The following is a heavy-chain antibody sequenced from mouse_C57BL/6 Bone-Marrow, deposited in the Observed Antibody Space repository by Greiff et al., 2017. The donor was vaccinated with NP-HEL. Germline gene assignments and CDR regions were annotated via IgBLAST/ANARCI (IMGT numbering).Heavy chain of an antibody. CDR3: AREGSYYWYVDV. V-gene: IGHV5-4*01. CDR1: GFTFSSYA. Sequence: EVQGVESGGGLVKPGGSLKLSCAASGFTFSSYAMSWVRQTPEKRLEWVATISDGGSYTYYPDNVKGRFTISRDNAKNNLYLQMSHLKSEDTAMYYCAREGSYYWYVDVWGTGTTVTVSA. J-gene: IGHJ1*03. D-gene: IGHD6-1*01. CDR2: ISDGGSYT.